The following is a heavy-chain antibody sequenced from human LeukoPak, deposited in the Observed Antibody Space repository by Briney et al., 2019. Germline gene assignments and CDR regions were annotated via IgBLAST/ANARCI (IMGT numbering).Heavy chain of an antibody. V-gene: IGHV3-7*02. CDR1: GFTFSRYW. J-gene: IGHJ4*02. D-gene: IGHD3-10*01. CDR2: IKDDGTVK. CDR3: AASITIFDY. Sequence: GGSLRLSCAASGFTFSRYWMSWVRQAPGKGLEWVANIKDDGTVKYYVESVKGRFTISRDNAKNSLYLQMNSLRADDTAVYYCAASITIFDYRGQGTLVTVSS.